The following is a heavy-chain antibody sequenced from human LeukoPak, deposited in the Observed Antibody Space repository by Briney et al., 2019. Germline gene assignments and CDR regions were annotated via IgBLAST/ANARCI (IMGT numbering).Heavy chain of an antibody. V-gene: IGHV3-7*01. Sequence: GGSLRLSCEASGFSFSNSWMSWVRQAPGKGLEWVANINQDGTQKYFVDSIKGRITISRDNAKNSLYLQMNSLRAEDTAVYYCAKGDDYGDYRTANYWGQGTLVTVSS. CDR2: INQDGTQK. J-gene: IGHJ4*02. CDR3: AKGDDYGDYRTANY. CDR1: GFSFSNSW. D-gene: IGHD4-17*01.